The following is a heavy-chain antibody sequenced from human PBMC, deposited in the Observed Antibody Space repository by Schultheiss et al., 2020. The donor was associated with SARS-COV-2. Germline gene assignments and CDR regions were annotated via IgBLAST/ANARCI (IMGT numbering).Heavy chain of an antibody. Sequence: SETLSLTCAVYGGSFSGYYWSWIRQPPGKGLEWIGRIYTSGSTNYNPSLKSRVTMSVDTSKNQFSLTLSSVTAADTAVYYCARDDHYGDYGDYWGQGTLVTVSS. J-gene: IGHJ4*02. CDR1: GGSFSGYY. V-gene: IGHV4-4*07. D-gene: IGHD4-17*01. CDR3: ARDDHYGDYGDY. CDR2: IYTSGST.